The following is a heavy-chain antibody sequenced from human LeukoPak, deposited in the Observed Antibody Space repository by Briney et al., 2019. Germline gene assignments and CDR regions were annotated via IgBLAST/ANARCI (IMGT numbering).Heavy chain of an antibody. CDR3: ARVKAWYGQYFDY. CDR2: ISSSGSTI. J-gene: IGHJ4*02. Sequence: GGSLRLSCAASGFTFSSYGMHWVRQAPGKGLEWVSYISSSGSTIYYADSVKGRFTISRDNAKNSLYLQMNSLRAEDTAVYYCARVKAWYGQYFDYWGQGTLVTVSS. V-gene: IGHV3-48*04. D-gene: IGHD6-13*01. CDR1: GFTFSSYG.